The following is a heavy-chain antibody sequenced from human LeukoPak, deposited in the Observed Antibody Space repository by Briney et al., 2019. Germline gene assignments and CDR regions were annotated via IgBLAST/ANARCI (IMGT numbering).Heavy chain of an antibody. J-gene: IGHJ4*02. CDR2: IYYRGST. Sequence: SETLSLTCTVSGGSISSYYWSWIRQPPGKGLEWIGSIYYRGSTYYNPSLKSRVTISVDTSKNQFSLKLSTVTAADTAVYYCALDHSSSSLFDYWGQGTLVTVSS. CDR1: GGSISSYY. CDR3: ALDHSSSSLFDY. D-gene: IGHD6-6*01. V-gene: IGHV4-59*05.